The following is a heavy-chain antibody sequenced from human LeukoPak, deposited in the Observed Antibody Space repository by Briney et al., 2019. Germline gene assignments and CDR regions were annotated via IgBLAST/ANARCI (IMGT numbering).Heavy chain of an antibody. Sequence: ETLSLTCTVSGGSISSGDYYWSWIRQTPGKGLEWVASISGSDGSTFYRDSVRGRFTISRDNSANTLFLQMKNLRPEDTALYYCTKFDSWGRGVLVTVSS. CDR2: ISGSDGST. CDR1: GGSISSGDYY. V-gene: IGHV3-23*01. J-gene: IGHJ4*02. CDR3: TKFDS.